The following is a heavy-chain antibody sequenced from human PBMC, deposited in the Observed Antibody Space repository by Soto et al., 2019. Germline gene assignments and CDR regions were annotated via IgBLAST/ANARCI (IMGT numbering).Heavy chain of an antibody. Sequence: SVKVSCKASGGTFSSYAISWVRQAPGQGLEWMGGIIPIFGTANYAQKFQGRVTITADESTSTAYMELSSLRSEDTAVYYCAGVLGGYSYGYEDYYYGMDVWGKGTTVTVSS. CDR3: AGVLGGYSYGYEDYYYGMDV. V-gene: IGHV1-69*13. CDR2: IIPIFGTA. J-gene: IGHJ6*04. CDR1: GGTFSSYA. D-gene: IGHD5-18*01.